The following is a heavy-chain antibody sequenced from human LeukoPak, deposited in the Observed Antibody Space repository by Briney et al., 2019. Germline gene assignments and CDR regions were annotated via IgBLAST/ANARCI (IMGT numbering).Heavy chain of an antibody. V-gene: IGHV4-39*01. CDR2: IYYSGST. D-gene: IGHD3-10*01. Sequence: SETLSLTCTVSGGSISSSSYYWGWIRQPPGKGLEWIGSIYYSGSTYYNPSLKSRVTISVDTSKNQFSLKLSSVTAADTAVYYCARHIGELFLPIDYWGQGTLVTVSS. CDR3: ARHIGELFLPIDY. CDR1: GGSISSSSYY. J-gene: IGHJ4*02.